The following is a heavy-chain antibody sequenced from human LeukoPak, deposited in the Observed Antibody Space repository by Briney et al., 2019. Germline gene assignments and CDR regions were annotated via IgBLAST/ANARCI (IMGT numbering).Heavy chain of an antibody. CDR1: GFSLSSYW. V-gene: IGHV3-74*01. J-gene: IGHJ3*02. CDR3: AKHYSYGYSVAFDI. D-gene: IGHD5-18*01. Sequence: GGSLRLSCAASGFSLSSYWMHWVRQSPGKGLVWVSCINSDGSTTSYADSVKGRFTISRDNSKNTLYLQMNSLRAEDTAVYYCAKHYSYGYSVAFDIWGQGTMVTVSS. CDR2: INSDGSTT.